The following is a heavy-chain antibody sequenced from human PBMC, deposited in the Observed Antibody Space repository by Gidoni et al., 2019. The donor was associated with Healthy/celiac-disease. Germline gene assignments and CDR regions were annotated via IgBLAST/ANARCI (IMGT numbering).Heavy chain of an antibody. Sequence: EVQLVESGGGLVKQGRSLRLSCTASGFPFGGYAMSWFRQAPGKGLEWVGFIRSKAYGGTTEYAASVKGRFTISRDDSKSIAYLQMNSLKTEDTAVYYCTRDGVATIKAPPDYWGQGTLVTVSS. J-gene: IGHJ4*02. V-gene: IGHV3-49*05. CDR2: IRSKAYGGTT. CDR1: GFPFGGYA. CDR3: TRDGVATIKAPPDY. D-gene: IGHD5-12*01.